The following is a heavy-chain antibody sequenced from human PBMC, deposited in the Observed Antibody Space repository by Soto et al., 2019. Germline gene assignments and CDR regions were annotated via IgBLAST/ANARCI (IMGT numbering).Heavy chain of an antibody. V-gene: IGHV3-48*01. Sequence: GGSLRLSCAASGFTFSSYSMNWVRQAPGKGLEWVSYISSSSSTIYYADSVKGRFTISRDNAKNSLYLQMSSLRAEDTAVYYCAKRKYCSSTNCFDYWGQGTLVPVSS. CDR1: GFTFSSYS. CDR2: ISSSSSTI. CDR3: AKRKYCSSTNCFDY. D-gene: IGHD2-2*01. J-gene: IGHJ4*02.